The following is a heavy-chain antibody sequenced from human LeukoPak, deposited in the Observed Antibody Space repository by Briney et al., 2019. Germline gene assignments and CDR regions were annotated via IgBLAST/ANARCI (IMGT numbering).Heavy chain of an antibody. CDR1: GGTFSSYA. D-gene: IGHD2-2*01. Sequence: SVKVSFKASGGTFSSYAISWVRQAPGQGLEWMGRIIPILGIANYAQKFQGRVTITADKSTSTAYMELSSLRSEDTAVYYCASIYCSSTSCPYYFDYWGQGTLVTVSS. CDR3: ASIYCSSTSCPYYFDY. V-gene: IGHV1-69*04. J-gene: IGHJ4*02. CDR2: IIPILGIA.